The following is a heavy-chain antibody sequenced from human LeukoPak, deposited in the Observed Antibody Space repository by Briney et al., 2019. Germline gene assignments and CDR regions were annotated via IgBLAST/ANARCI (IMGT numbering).Heavy chain of an antibody. CDR2: IYPADSNT. V-gene: IGHV5-51*01. J-gene: IGHJ3*02. CDR3: AGEIALAGTGGAFDM. D-gene: IGHD6-19*01. CDR1: GYSFSNSW. Sequence: GESLKISCKGSGYSFSNSWIGWVRQMPGKGLEWMGIIYPADSNTRYRPSFQGQVTISADKSISTAYLQWCSLKASDTAIYYCAGEIALAGTGGAFDMWGQGTMVTVSS.